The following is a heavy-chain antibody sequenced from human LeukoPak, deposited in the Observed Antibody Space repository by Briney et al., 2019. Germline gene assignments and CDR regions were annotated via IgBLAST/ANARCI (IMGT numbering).Heavy chain of an antibody. D-gene: IGHD2-8*02. Sequence: TGGSLRLSCAASGFTFSSFGMHWVRQAPGEGLEWVAYIGYTGTDTYYADSVKGRFTISRDNSKNTVHLQVNSLSAADTALYSCARDLTERKYYIAYWGQGTLVTVSS. CDR3: ARDLTERKYYIAY. CDR2: IGYTGTDT. J-gene: IGHJ4*02. V-gene: IGHV3-30*02. CDR1: GFTFSSFG.